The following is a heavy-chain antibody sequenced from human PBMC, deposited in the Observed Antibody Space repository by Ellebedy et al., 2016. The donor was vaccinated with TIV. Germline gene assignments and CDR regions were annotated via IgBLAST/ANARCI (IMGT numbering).Heavy chain of an antibody. CDR3: ARGWWDYGA. CDR2: IKHDGGEK. V-gene: IGHV3-7*01. Sequence: PGGSLRLSCVASGFSFNSWGMSWVRQARGKGLEWVATIKHDGGEKFYADSVKGRFTISRDNAKNSLYLQMDSVRGEDTAVYYCARGWWDYGAWGQGAHVTVSS. J-gene: IGHJ5*02. CDR1: GFSFNSWG. D-gene: IGHD4/OR15-4a*01.